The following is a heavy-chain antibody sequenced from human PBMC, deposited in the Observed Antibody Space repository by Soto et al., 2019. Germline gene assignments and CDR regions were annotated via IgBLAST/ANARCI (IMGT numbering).Heavy chain of an antibody. V-gene: IGHV4-4*02. D-gene: IGHD1-7*01. CDR2: IYRTGST. J-gene: IGHJ4*02. CDR1: GGSFTSNNW. CDR3: ASRDPGTSVDY. Sequence: QVQLQESGPGLVKPSGTLSLTCAVSGGSFTSNNWWTWVRQPPGQGLEWIGEIYRTGSTNYNPSLKSRVTISLAKPENQSSLKVTSLTAADTAVYYCASRDPGTSVDYWGQGTLVTVSS.